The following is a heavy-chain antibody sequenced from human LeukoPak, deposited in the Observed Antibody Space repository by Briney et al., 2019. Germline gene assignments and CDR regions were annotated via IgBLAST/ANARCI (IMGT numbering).Heavy chain of an antibody. D-gene: IGHD3-3*01. J-gene: IGHJ4*02. Sequence: PSETLSLTCTVSGGSISSYYWSWIRQPPGKGLEWIGYIYYSGNTNYNPSLKSRVTISVDTSKNQFSLKLSSVTAADTAVYYCARDLTFDYWSGYGHWGQGTLVTVSS. CDR1: GGSISSYY. CDR3: ARDLTFDYWSGYGH. V-gene: IGHV4-59*01. CDR2: IYYSGNT.